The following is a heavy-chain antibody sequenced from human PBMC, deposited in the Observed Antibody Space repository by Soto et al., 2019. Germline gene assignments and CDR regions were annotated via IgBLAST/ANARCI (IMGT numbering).Heavy chain of an antibody. CDR1: GFSFTTTGVG. J-gene: IGHJ3*01. V-gene: IGHV2-5*02. D-gene: IGHD2-21*02. CDR2: IFWDDDE. CDR3: AHRGHDFQDAFDV. Sequence: QITLKESGPTLVKPTQTLTLTCTFSGFSFTTTGVGVGWIRQPPGKALEWLALIFWDDDERYSSSLKSRLTITKDNAKNQVVLIMTNMDPVDTATYYCAHRGHDFQDAFDVWGQGTMVTVSS.